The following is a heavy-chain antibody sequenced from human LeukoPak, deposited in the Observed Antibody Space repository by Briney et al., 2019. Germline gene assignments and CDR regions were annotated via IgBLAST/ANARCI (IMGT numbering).Heavy chain of an antibody. J-gene: IGHJ6*02. CDR1: GFTLSDYW. CDR3: VRGGHKLDIQTTRYYYGVDV. CDR2: IEDDGSRT. V-gene: IGHV3-74*03. Sequence: GGSLRLAWAASGFTLSDYWMHWVRQGPGKGLVHVSRIEDDGSRTVYGDSVKGRFTISRDDAQSTMYLQMNSLRAEDTAVYYCVRGGHKLDIQTTRYYYGVDVWGQGTTVTVSS. D-gene: IGHD2-2*03.